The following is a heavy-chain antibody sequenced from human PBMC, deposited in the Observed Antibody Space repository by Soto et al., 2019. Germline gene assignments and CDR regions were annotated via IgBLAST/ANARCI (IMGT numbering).Heavy chain of an antibody. D-gene: IGHD6-19*01. CDR2: MNPNSGNT. CDR3: ARILSSGWYLTVMGDYYYYGMDV. J-gene: IGHJ6*02. V-gene: IGHV1-8*02. Sequence: ASVKVSCKDSGYTFTSYAMQWVRQAPGQRLEWIGWMNPNSGNTSYAQKFQGRVTMTRNTSISTAYMELSSLRSEDTAVYYCARILSSGWYLTVMGDYYYYGMDVWGQGTTVTVSS. CDR1: GYTFTSYA.